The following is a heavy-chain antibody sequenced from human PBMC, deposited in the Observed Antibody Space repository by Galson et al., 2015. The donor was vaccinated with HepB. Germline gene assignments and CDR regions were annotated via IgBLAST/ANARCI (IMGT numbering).Heavy chain of an antibody. CDR1: GGTFSSYT. V-gene: IGHV1-69*02. Sequence: SVKVSCKASGGTFSSYTINWVRQAPGQGLEWMGRIIPILGVTNYPQKFEGRVTITADKSTYTAYMELSSLRSEDTAVYYCARGALRCSSTTCSDYIYYTGMDGWGQGPTVTVSS. J-gene: IGHJ6*02. CDR2: IIPILGVT. D-gene: IGHD2-2*01. CDR3: ARGALRCSSTTCSDYIYYTGMDG.